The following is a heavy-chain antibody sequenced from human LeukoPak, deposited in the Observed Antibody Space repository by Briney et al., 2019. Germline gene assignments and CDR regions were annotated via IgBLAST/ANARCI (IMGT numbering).Heavy chain of an antibody. CDR1: GGSFSGYY. CDR3: ARERYSSGWYSWFDP. V-gene: IGHV4-34*01. D-gene: IGHD6-19*01. Sequence: SETLSLTCAVYGGSFSGYYWSWIRQPPGKGLEWIGEINHSGSTNYNPSLKSRVTISVDTSKNQFSLKLSSVTAADTAVYYCARERYSSGWYSWFDPWGQGTLVTVSS. CDR2: INHSGST. J-gene: IGHJ5*02.